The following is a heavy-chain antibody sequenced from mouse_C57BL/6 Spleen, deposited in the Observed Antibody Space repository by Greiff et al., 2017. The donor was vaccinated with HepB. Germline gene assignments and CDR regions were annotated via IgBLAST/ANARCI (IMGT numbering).Heavy chain of an antibody. V-gene: IGHV1-4*01. CDR2: INPSSGYT. D-gene: IGHD2-3*01. J-gene: IGHJ2*01. CDR3: ARARDGYYFDY. CDR1: GYTFTSYT. Sequence: VKLKESGAELARPGASVKMSCKASGYTFTSYTMHWVKQRPGQGLEWIGYINPSSGYTKYNQKFKDKATLTADKSSSTAYMQLSSLTSEDSAVYYCARARDGYYFDYWGQGTTLTVSS.